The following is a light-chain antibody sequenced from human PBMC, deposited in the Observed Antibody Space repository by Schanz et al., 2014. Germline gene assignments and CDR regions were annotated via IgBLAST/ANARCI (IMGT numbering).Light chain of an antibody. V-gene: IGLV4-60*02. CDR3: ETWDDNALV. Sequence: QLVLTQSPSASASLGSSVKLTCTLSSEHSSYIIAWHQQQPGKAPRYLMKLEGSGNYNKGSGVPDRFSGSSSGADRYLTISNLQFEDEADYYCETWDDNALVFGGGTKVTVL. CDR2: LEGSGNY. CDR1: SEHSSYI. J-gene: IGLJ3*02.